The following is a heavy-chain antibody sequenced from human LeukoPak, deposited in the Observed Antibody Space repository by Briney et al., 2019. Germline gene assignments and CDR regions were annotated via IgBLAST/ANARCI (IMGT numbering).Heavy chain of an antibody. CDR3: ARVPYGSGPH. V-gene: IGHV3-30*03. Sequence: PGGSLRLSCAASGFTFSRHGMHWVRQAPGKGLEWVAVIGDTGRAKYYADSVKGRFTISRDNSKNTLYLQMNSLRAEDTAVYYCARVPYGSGPHWGQGTLVTVSS. D-gene: IGHD3-10*01. J-gene: IGHJ4*02. CDR1: GFTFSRHG. CDR2: IGDTGRAK.